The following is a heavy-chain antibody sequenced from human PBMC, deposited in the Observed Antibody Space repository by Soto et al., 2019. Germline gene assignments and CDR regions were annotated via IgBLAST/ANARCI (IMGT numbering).Heavy chain of an antibody. Sequence: GGSLRLSCAASGFTFSSYAMSWVRQAPGKGLEWVSAISGSGGSTYYADSVKGRFTISRDNSKNTLYLQMNSLRAEDTAVYYCATIFEPPGIAENWFDPWGQGTLVTVSS. D-gene: IGHD6-13*01. CDR2: ISGSGGST. CDR3: ATIFEPPGIAENWFDP. CDR1: GFTFSSYA. V-gene: IGHV3-23*01. J-gene: IGHJ5*02.